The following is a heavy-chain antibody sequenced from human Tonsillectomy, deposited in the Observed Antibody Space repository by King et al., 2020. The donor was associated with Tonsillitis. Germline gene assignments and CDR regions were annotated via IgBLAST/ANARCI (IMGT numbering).Heavy chain of an antibody. CDR2: IKAISEGGTT. V-gene: IGHV3-15*01. CDR3: TTDEWS. J-gene: IGHJ5*02. D-gene: IGHD3-3*01. CDR1: GFTFSSGW. Sequence: VQLVESGGGLVKPGGSPRLSCAGSGFTFSSGWMSWVRQAPGKGLEWVGRIKAISEGGTTDYPAPVKGRFTISRDDSKNMLYLQMNSLKIEDTGIYYCTTDEWSWGQGTLVTVSA.